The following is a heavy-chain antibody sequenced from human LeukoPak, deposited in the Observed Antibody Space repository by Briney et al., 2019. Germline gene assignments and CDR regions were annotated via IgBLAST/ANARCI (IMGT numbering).Heavy chain of an antibody. Sequence: ASVRVSCKASGYTFTGYYMHWERQAPGQGLEWMGWINPNSGGTNYAQKFQGRVTMTRDTSISTAYMELSRLRSDDTAVYYCAKARITDILTGYPPLPDYWGQGTLVTVSS. D-gene: IGHD3-9*01. CDR2: INPNSGGT. CDR1: GYTFTGYY. CDR3: AKARITDILTGYPPLPDY. J-gene: IGHJ4*02. V-gene: IGHV1-2*02.